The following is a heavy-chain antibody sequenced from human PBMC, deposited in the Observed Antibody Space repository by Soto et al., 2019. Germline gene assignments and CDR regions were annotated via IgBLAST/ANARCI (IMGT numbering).Heavy chain of an antibody. V-gene: IGHV1-69*06. D-gene: IGHD1-26*01. J-gene: IGHJ4*02. CDR1: GSTFNNFA. CDR3: ARAIKRWEVHYSFDY. Sequence: QVVLLQSGAEVKGPGSSVRVSCKVSGSTFNNFAFSWVRQAPGHGPEWMGGIVVISNTADYSRRFQDRVTITAATSTSTLYMELGGLTFEDTAVYYCARAIKRWEVHYSFDYWCQGTLVTVSS. CDR2: IVVISNTA.